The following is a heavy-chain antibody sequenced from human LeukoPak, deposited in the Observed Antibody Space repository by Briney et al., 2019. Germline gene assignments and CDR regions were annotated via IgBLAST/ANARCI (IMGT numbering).Heavy chain of an antibody. V-gene: IGHV3-7*01. D-gene: IGHD1-26*01. CDR1: GFTFSSYW. CDR3: ARDSDGSYTDY. Sequence: GGSLRLSCAASGFTFSSYWMSWVRQAPGKGLEWVANIKEDGSEKYYVDSVKGRFTISRDNAKNSLYLQMNSLRAEDTAVYYCARDSDGSYTDYWGQETLVTVSS. J-gene: IGHJ4*02. CDR2: IKEDGSEK.